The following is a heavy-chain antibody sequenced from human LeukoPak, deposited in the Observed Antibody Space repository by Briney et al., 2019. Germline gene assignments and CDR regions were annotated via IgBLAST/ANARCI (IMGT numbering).Heavy chain of an antibody. J-gene: IGHJ6*03. CDR3: AKGGEDYYYMDV. V-gene: IGHV3-23*01. CDR2: ISGSGGST. D-gene: IGHD2-15*01. CDR1: GFTFSSYA. Sequence: PGGSLRLSCAASGFTFSSYAMSWVRQAPGKGLEWVSAISGSGGSTYYADSVKGRLTISRDNSKNTLYLQMNSLRAEDTAVYYCAKGGEDYYYMDVWGKGTTVTISS.